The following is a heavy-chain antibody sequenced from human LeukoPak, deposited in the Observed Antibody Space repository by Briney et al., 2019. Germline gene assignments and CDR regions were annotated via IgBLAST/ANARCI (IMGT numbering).Heavy chain of an antibody. Sequence: ASVKVSCKASGYTFTGYYMHWVRQAPGQGLEWMGWINPNSGGTNYAQKFQGRVTMTRDTSISTAYMELSRLRSDDTAVYYCARGKKVYYYYYYMDVWGKGTTVTVSS. CDR1: GYTFTGYY. V-gene: IGHV1-2*02. CDR3: ARGKKVYYYYYYMDV. J-gene: IGHJ6*03. CDR2: INPNSGGT.